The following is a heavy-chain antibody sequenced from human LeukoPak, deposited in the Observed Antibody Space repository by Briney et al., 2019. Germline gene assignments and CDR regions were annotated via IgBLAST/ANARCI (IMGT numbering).Heavy chain of an antibody. Sequence: GGSLRLSCAASGFTFSSYWMSWVRQAPGKGLGWVSAISGSGGSTYYADSVKGRFTISRDNSKNTLYLQMNSLRAEDTAVYYCAKSKVRGANSDAFDIWGQGTMVTVSS. D-gene: IGHD3-10*01. CDR1: GFTFSSYW. J-gene: IGHJ3*02. V-gene: IGHV3-23*01. CDR2: ISGSGGST. CDR3: AKSKVRGANSDAFDI.